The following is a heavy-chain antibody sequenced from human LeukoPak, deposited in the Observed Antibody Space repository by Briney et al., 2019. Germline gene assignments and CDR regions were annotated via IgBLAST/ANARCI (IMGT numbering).Heavy chain of an antibody. V-gene: IGHV3-49*03. Sequence: PGGSLRLSCTASGFTFSSHWMTWIRQAPGKGLEWVGFIRSKAYGETADYAASVKGRFTISRDDSKAIAYLQMNSLKTEDTAVYHCTRDRGAYNLYDYWGQGTLVTVSS. J-gene: IGHJ4*02. CDR3: TRDRGAYNLYDY. CDR2: IRSKAYGETA. D-gene: IGHD1-1*01. CDR1: GFTFSSHW.